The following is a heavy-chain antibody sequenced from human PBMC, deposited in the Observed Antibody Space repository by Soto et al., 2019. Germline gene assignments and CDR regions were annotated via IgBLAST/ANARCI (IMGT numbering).Heavy chain of an antibody. V-gene: IGHV4-39*01. Sequence: SETLSLTCTVSGGSISSSSYYWGWIRQPPGKGLEWIGSIYYSGSTYYNPSLKSRVTISVDTSKNQFSLKLSSVTAADMAVYYCARQVTGYYDILTGYFDYWGQGTLVTVSS. J-gene: IGHJ4*02. CDR2: IYYSGST. CDR1: GGSISSSSYY. D-gene: IGHD3-9*01. CDR3: ARQVTGYYDILTGYFDY.